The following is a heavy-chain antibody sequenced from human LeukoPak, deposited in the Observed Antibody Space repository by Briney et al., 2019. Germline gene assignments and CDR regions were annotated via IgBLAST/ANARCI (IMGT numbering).Heavy chain of an antibody. CDR3: AKGGITMVRGVLYYYYMDV. CDR2: IRGSGSST. J-gene: IGHJ6*03. Sequence: GGSLRLSCVATGFTFSSHAMSWVRQAPGKGLEWVSGIRGSGSSTYYADSVKGRLTISRDNSKNTLYLQMNSLRAEDTAVYYCAKGGITMVRGVLYYYYMDVWGKGTTVTVSS. V-gene: IGHV3-23*01. CDR1: GFTFSSHA. D-gene: IGHD3-10*01.